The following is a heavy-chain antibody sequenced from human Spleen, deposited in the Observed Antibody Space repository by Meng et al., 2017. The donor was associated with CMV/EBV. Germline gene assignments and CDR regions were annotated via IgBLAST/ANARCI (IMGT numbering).Heavy chain of an antibody. D-gene: IGHD2/OR15-2a*01. J-gene: IGHJ3*01. V-gene: IGHV1-2*02. Sequence: ASVKVSCKASGYTFTDHNMHWVRQAPGQGLEWMGWIRPSSGVTNFAQKFQGRVSMTRDTSTSTAFMDLSSLRSDDTAVYYCAREFLYNAFDFWGQGTMVTVSS. CDR2: IRPSSGVT. CDR3: AREFLYNAFDF. CDR1: GYTFTDHN.